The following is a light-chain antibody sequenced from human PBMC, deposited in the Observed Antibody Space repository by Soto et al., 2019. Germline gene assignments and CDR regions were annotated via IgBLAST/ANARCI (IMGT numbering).Light chain of an antibody. CDR2: AAS. CDR1: QSISSY. CDR3: QQTLSAPVT. Sequence: DIQMTQSPSSLSASVGDRVTITCRASQSISSYLNWYQQKPGEAPKILIYAASTLQSGVPSRFSGRESGQDFSLTISSLQPEDFATYYCQQTLSAPVTFGQGTRLEIK. V-gene: IGKV1-39*01. J-gene: IGKJ2*01.